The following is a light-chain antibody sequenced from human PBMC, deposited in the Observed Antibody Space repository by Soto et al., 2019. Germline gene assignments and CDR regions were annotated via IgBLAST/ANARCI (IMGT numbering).Light chain of an antibody. CDR3: QSFDSSLNISI. V-gene: IGLV1-40*01. CDR2: DNT. Sequence: QSVLTQPPSVSGAPGQRVTISCTGSSSNIGAAFDVHWYRHLPGTAPKLLIYDNTNRPSGVPDRFSGSKSGTSASLAITGLQAEDEADYYCQSFDSSLNISIFGGGTQLTVL. J-gene: IGLJ2*01. CDR1: SSNIGAAFD.